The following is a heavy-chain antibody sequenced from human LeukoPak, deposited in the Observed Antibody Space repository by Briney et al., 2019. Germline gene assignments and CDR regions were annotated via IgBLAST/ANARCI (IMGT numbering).Heavy chain of an antibody. D-gene: IGHD2-15*01. V-gene: IGHV4-59*08. Sequence: SETLSLTCTVSGGSISSYYWSWIRQPPGKGLEWIAYIYYIGSTDYNPSLESRVTISVDTSKNHFSLKLSSVTAADTAVYYCARHDVVSRAFDIWGQGTMVTVSS. CDR1: GGSISSYY. J-gene: IGHJ3*02. CDR2: IYYIGST. CDR3: ARHDVVSRAFDI.